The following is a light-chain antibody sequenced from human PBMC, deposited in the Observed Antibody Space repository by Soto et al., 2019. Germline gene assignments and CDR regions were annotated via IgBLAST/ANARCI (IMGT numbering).Light chain of an antibody. CDR2: EVS. CDR1: SSDVGGYNY. Sequence: QSALTQPASVSGSPGQSITISCTGTSSDVGGYNYVSWYQQHPGKAPKLMIYEVSNRPSGVSNRFSGSKSGNTASLTISGLKAEDEADYYCSSYTSSSTLVFDAGTKLTVL. CDR3: SSYTSSSTLV. V-gene: IGLV2-14*01. J-gene: IGLJ3*02.